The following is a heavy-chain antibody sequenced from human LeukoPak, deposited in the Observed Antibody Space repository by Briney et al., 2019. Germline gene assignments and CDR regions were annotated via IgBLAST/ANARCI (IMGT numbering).Heavy chain of an antibody. CDR3: ARRRDTHAFDI. D-gene: IGHD2-2*02. J-gene: IGHJ3*02. CDR2: IYPGDSDT. V-gene: IGHV5-51*01. CDR1: GYRFTTYW. Sequence: GESLKISCEGSGYRFTTYWIGWVRQMPGKGLEWMGIIYPGDSDTRYSPSFQGQVTISADKSISTAYLQWSSLKASDTAMYYCARRRDTHAFDIWGQGTMVTVSS.